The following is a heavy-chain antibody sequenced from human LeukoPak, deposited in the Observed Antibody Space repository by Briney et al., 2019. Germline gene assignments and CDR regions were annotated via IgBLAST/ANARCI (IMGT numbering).Heavy chain of an antibody. CDR2: IGGRGDNT. D-gene: IGHD2-21*01. CDR1: GFTFNRFC. V-gene: IGHV3-23*01. J-gene: IGHJ4*02. Sequence: GGSLRLSCGASGFTFNRFCMSWVRQAAGKGLEWVAAIGGRGDNTWYADSVKGRFTISRDNSKNTLYLQMNSLRAEDTAMYYCAKDLWASETVIGTSRIADSWGQGTWVTVSS. CDR3: AKDLWASETVIGTSRIADS.